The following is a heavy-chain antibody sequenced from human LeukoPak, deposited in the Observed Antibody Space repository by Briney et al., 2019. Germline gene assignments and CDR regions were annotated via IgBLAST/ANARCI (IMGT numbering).Heavy chain of an antibody. D-gene: IGHD1-26*01. Sequence: GGSLRLSCAAFGFTFSTYSRNSVRQAPGKWLEWVSSISISSNNIYYADSAKGRFTISRDNAKNSLYLQMNSWRPGDIAVCYCARADGSGAWYYMDFLLKGTKATVCS. V-gene: IGHV3-21*03. J-gene: IGHJ6*03. CDR3: ARADGSGAWYYMDF. CDR1: GFTFSTYS. CDR2: ISISSNNI.